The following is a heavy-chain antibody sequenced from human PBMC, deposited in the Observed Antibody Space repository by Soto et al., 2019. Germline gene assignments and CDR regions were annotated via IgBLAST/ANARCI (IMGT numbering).Heavy chain of an antibody. J-gene: IGHJ5*02. CDR2: ISGGGGNT. CDR3: AKDRGAGGRFSGIAVAGIPS. CDR1: GFTFSSYA. Sequence: EVQLLESGGGLVQPGGSLRLSCAASGFTFSSYAMSWVRQTPGKGLEWVSGISGGGGNTYYADSVTGRFTISRDNFRNTLNLQLNSLRAADTAIYYCAKDRGAGGRFSGIAVAGIPSWGQGTLVTVSS. V-gene: IGHV3-23*01. D-gene: IGHD6-19*01.